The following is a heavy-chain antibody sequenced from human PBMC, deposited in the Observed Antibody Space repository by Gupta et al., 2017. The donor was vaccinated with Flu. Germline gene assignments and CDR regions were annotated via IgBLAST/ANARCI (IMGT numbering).Heavy chain of an antibody. V-gene: IGHV3-23*01. CDR3: AKEISAFGTGLADV. J-gene: IGHJ6*02. CDR2: IRNSGDTK. D-gene: IGHD3-3*02. CDR1: GFTFSSYA. Sequence: EMQLLESGGGLVQPGGSLRLSCVVSGFTFSSYAMTWVRQAPGKGLEWVSSIRNSGDTKYYADSGNGRFTISRDKSRNTLYLQMNRLRVDDTALYFCAKEISAFGTGLADVWVQGTTVTVSS.